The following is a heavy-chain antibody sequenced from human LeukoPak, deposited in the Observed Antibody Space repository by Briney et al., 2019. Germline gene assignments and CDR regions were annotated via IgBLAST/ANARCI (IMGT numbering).Heavy chain of an antibody. J-gene: IGHJ6*02. CDR2: ISAYNGNT. Sequence: GASVKVSCKASGYTFTSYGISWVRQAPGQGLEWMGWISAYNGNTNYAQKLQGRVTMTTDTSTSTAYMELRSLRSDDTAVYYCARDDNDGWHYYYCYGMDVWGQGTTVTVSS. CDR1: GYTFTSYG. D-gene: IGHD1-1*01. CDR3: ARDDNDGWHYYYCYGMDV. V-gene: IGHV1-18*01.